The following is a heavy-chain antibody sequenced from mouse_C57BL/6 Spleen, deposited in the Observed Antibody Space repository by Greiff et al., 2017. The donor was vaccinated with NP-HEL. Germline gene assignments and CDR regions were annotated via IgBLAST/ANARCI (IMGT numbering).Heavy chain of an antibody. CDR1: GYTFTSYW. CDR3: ARWDYDETYFDY. CDR2: IYPGSGST. Sequence: QVQLQQPGAELVKPGASVKMSCKASGYTFTSYWITWVKQRPGQGLEWIGDIYPGSGSTNYNEKFKSKATLTVDTSSSTAYMQLSSLTSEDSAVYYCARWDYDETYFDYWGQGTTPTVSS. J-gene: IGHJ2*01. D-gene: IGHD2-4*01. V-gene: IGHV1-55*01.